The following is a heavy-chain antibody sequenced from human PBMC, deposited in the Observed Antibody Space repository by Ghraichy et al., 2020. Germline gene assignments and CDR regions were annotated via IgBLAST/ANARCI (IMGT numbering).Heavy chain of an antibody. J-gene: IGHJ6*02. Sequence: ESLNISCAVYGGSFSGYYWSWIRQPPGKGLEWIGEINHSGSTNYNPSLKSRVTISVDTSKNQFSLKLSSVTAADTAVYYCARGRVLLWFGELLWNYYGMDVWGQGTTVTVSS. CDR3: ARGRVLLWFGELLWNYYGMDV. V-gene: IGHV4-34*01. CDR2: INHSGST. CDR1: GGSFSGYY. D-gene: IGHD3-10*01.